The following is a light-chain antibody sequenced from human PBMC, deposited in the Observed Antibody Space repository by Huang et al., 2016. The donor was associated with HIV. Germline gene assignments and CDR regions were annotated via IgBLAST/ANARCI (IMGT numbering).Light chain of an antibody. CDR1: QSISTY. CDR3: QQSYSALSS. Sequence: IQMTHSPPALSASVGDRVSIACRASQSISTYLNWYQQKPGKAPKLLISSASALHSGVPSRFSGSGSGTDFTLTIRGLQLDDFATYYCQQSYSALSSFGPGTRL. V-gene: IGKV1-39*01. J-gene: IGKJ5*01. CDR2: SAS.